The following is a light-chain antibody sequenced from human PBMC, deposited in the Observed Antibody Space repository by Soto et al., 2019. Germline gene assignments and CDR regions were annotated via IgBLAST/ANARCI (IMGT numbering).Light chain of an antibody. J-gene: IGKJ2*01. CDR1: QSVSSSY. V-gene: IGKV3-20*01. Sequence: EIVLTQSPGTLSLSPGERATLSCRASQSVSSSYLAWYQQKPGQAPRLLIYGASRRATGIPDRFSGSGSETDFNLTISRLEPEDFAVYYCQQYDSSSPYTFGQGTQLAIK. CDR3: QQYDSSSPYT. CDR2: GAS.